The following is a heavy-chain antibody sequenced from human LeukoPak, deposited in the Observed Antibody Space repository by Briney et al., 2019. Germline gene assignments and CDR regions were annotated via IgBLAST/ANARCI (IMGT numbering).Heavy chain of an antibody. Sequence: PGGSLRLSCAASGFTVSSNYMSWVRQAPGKGLEWVSVSYSGDNTYYADSVKGRFTISRDISKNTLYLQMNSLRAEDTAVYYCAKPAQYYYGSGSFYYFDYWGQGTLVTVSS. V-gene: IGHV3-66*04. CDR3: AKPAQYYYGSGSFYYFDY. J-gene: IGHJ4*02. CDR1: GFTVSSNY. CDR2: SYSGDNT. D-gene: IGHD3-10*01.